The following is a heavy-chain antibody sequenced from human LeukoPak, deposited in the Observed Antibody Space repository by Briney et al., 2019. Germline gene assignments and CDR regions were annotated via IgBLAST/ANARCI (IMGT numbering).Heavy chain of an antibody. J-gene: IGHJ4*02. V-gene: IGHV1-2*02. D-gene: IGHD6-19*01. Sequence: ASVKVSCKASGYTFTRYYMHWVRQAPGQGLEWMGWINPNSGGTNYAQKFQGRVTMTRDTSISTAYMELSRLRSDDTAVYYCARGSGWYEYFDYWGQGTLVTVSS. CDR1: GYTFTRYY. CDR3: ARGSGWYEYFDY. CDR2: INPNSGGT.